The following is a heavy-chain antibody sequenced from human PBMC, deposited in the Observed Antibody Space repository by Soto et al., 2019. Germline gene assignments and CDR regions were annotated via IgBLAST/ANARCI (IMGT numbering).Heavy chain of an antibody. D-gene: IGHD3-3*01. CDR3: ARRYAYYDNPYDY. J-gene: IGHJ4*02. CDR2: IYYSGST. CDR1: GGSISSSSYY. V-gene: IGHV4-39*01. Sequence: PSETLSLTCTVSGGSISSSSYYWGWIRQPPGKGLEWIGSIYYSGSTYYNPSLKSRVTISVDTSKNQFSLKLSSVTAADTAVYYCARRYAYYDNPYDYWGQGTLVTVSS.